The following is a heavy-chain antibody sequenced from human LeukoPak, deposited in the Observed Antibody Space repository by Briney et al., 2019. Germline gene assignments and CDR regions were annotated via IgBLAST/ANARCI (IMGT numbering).Heavy chain of an antibody. CDR1: GGTFSSYA. CDR2: IIPIFGTA. J-gene: IGHJ6*03. D-gene: IGHD2-2*01. CDR3: ARAGARYCSSTSCYRYYYYYMDV. V-gene: IGHV1-69*13. Sequence: SVKVSCTASGGTFSSYAISWVRQAPGQGLEWMGGIIPIFGTANYAQKFQRRVTITADESTSTAYMELSSLRSEDTAVYYCARAGARYCSSTSCYRYYYYYMDVWGKGTTVTVSS.